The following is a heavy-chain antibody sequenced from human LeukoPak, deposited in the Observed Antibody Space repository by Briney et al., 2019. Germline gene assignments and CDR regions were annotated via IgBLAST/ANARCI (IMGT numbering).Heavy chain of an antibody. J-gene: IGHJ5*01. V-gene: IGHV1-18*01. Sequence: ASVKVSCKASGYIFSSYGITWVRQAPGQGLEWMGWISAYNGNTNYAQKLQGRVTMTTDTSTSTAYMELRSLRSDDTAVYYCARPSGSYGGNWFDSWGQGTLVTVSS. D-gene: IGHD1-26*01. CDR2: ISAYNGNT. CDR1: GYIFSSYG. CDR3: ARPSGSYGGNWFDS.